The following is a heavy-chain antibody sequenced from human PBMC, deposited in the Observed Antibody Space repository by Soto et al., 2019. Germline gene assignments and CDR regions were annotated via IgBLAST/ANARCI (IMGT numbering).Heavy chain of an antibody. V-gene: IGHV3-23*01. CDR1: GFTFSSYA. CDR3: AKEEAERWLQFTDD. J-gene: IGHJ4*02. D-gene: IGHD5-12*01. CDR2: ISGSGSST. Sequence: EVQLLESGGGLVQPGGSLRLSCAASGFTFSSYAMSWVRQAPGKGLEWVSAISGSGSSTYYADSVKGRFTISRDNSKNKLYRQMNSLRAEDTSVYYCAKEEAERWLQFTDDWGQGTLVTVSS.